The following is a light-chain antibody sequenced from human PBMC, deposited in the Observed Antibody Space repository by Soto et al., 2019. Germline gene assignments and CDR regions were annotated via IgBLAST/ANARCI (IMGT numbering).Light chain of an antibody. J-gene: IGLJ1*01. CDR3: CSYAGSYTLI. CDR2: DVS. Sequence: QSVLTQPRAVSGSAGQSVTISCTGTSSDVGGYNYVSWYQQHPGKAPKLMIYDVSKRPSGVPDRFSGSKSGNTASLTTSGLQAEDEADYYCCSYAGSYTLIFGTGTKVTVL. CDR1: SSDVGGYNY. V-gene: IGLV2-11*01.